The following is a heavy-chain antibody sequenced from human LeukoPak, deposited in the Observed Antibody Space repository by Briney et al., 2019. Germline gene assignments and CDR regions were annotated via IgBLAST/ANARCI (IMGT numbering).Heavy chain of an antibody. CDR2: ISYDGTDK. CDR3: AREGVYSKILAGYSFFDS. Sequence: GGSLRLSCAASGFTFITYGFHWVRQAPGKGLEWVTFISYDGTDKLYTDSVKGRFTISRDNSKNTLNLQMDSLRAEDTAVYYCAREGVYSKILAGYSFFDSWGQGTLVIVSS. J-gene: IGHJ4*02. V-gene: IGHV3-30*03. D-gene: IGHD3-9*01. CDR1: GFTFITYG.